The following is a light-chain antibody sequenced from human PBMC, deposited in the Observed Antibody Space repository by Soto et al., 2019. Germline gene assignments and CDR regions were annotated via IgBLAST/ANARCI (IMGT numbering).Light chain of an antibody. CDR1: QRVSNNY. V-gene: IGKV3-20*01. Sequence: EIVLTQSPGTLSLSPGERATLSCRASQRVSNNYLAWYQQKPGQAPRLLIYGAYSRAAGIQDRLSGSGSGTDFTLTIRRLEPEDFAVYYCQQYATSPITFGQGTRLEIK. CDR3: QQYATSPIT. J-gene: IGKJ5*01. CDR2: GAY.